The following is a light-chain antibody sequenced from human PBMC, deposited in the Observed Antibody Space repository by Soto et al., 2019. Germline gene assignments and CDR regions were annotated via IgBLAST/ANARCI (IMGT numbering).Light chain of an antibody. V-gene: IGLV2-8*01. J-gene: IGLJ2*01. CDR1: SSDVGAYTW. CDR2: EVT. CDR3: CSYAGNNNII. Sequence: QSVLTQPPSASGSPGQSVTISCTGTSSDVGAYTWVSWYQQHPGKAPKLIIYEVTKRPSGVPDRFSGSKSGITASLTVSGLQAEDEAVYYCCSYAGNNNIIFGGGTKLTVL.